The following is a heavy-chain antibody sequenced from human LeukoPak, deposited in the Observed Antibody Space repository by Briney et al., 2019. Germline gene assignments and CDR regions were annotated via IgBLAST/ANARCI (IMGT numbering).Heavy chain of an antibody. D-gene: IGHD6-19*01. CDR1: GYTFTTYG. Sequence: GASVKVSCKASGYTFTTYGISWVRQAPGQGLEWMGWISAYNGNTNYAQKFQGRVTMTTDTSTSTAYMELKSLRSDDTAVYYCARGPRDSSGWYYYFDYWGQGTLVTVSS. J-gene: IGHJ4*02. CDR2: ISAYNGNT. V-gene: IGHV1-18*01. CDR3: ARGPRDSSGWYYYFDY.